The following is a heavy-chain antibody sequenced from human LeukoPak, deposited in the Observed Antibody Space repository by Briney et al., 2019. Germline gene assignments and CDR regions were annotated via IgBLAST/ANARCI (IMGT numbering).Heavy chain of an antibody. CDR1: GFTFSSYA. CDR3: AKPYYYDSSGYSHFDY. Sequence: GGSLRLSCAASGFTFSSYAMSWVRQAPGKGLEWVSAISGSGGSTYYADSVKGRFTIFRDNSKNTLYLQMNSLRAEDTAVYYCAKPYYYDSSGYSHFDYWGQGTLVTVSS. V-gene: IGHV3-23*01. J-gene: IGHJ4*02. D-gene: IGHD3-22*01. CDR2: ISGSGGST.